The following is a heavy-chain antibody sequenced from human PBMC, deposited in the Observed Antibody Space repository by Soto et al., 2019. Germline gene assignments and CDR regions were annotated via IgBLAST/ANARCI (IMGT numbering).Heavy chain of an antibody. CDR2: MYSGGNT. D-gene: IGHD3-22*01. J-gene: IGHJ5*02. V-gene: IGHV4-39*01. CDR3: ARQPYDSTGYYYGA. Sequence: SETLSLTCTVSGGSFSSSTYYWGWIRQPPGKGLEWIGSMYSGGNTYYNPSLKSRVTVSVDTSKNHFSLKLTSVAAADTAMYYCARQPYDSTGYYYGAWGQGTLVTVSS. CDR1: GGSFSSSTYY.